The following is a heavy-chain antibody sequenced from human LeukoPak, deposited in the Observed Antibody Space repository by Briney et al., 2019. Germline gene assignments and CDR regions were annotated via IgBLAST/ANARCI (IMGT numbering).Heavy chain of an antibody. CDR1: GFTFSSYA. CDR2: ISGSGGST. V-gene: IGHV3-23*01. J-gene: IGHJ5*02. D-gene: IGHD4-11*01. CDR3: ANQRKKTVTTWFDP. Sequence: PGGSLRLSCAASGFTFSSYAMSWVRQAPGKGLEWFSAISGSGGSTYYADSVKGRFTISRDNSKNTLYLQLNSLRAAYTALYYCANQRKKTVTTWFDPWGQGTLVTVSS.